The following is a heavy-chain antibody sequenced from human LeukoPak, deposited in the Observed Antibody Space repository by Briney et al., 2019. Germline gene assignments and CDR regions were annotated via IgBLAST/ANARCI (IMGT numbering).Heavy chain of an antibody. D-gene: IGHD1-26*01. Sequence: ASVKVSCKASGYTFTSYGISWVRQAPGQGLEWMGWISAYNGNTNYAQKLQGRVTMTTDTSTSTAYMELRSLRSDDTAVHYCASPIVGAAIDQGWYAFDIWGQGTMVTVSS. V-gene: IGHV1-18*01. CDR2: ISAYNGNT. CDR3: ASPIVGAAIDQGWYAFDI. CDR1: GYTFTSYG. J-gene: IGHJ3*02.